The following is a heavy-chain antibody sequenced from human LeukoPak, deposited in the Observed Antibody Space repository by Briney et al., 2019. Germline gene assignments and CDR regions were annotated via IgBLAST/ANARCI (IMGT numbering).Heavy chain of an antibody. D-gene: IGHD6-13*01. V-gene: IGHV3-74*01. CDR2: INTDGSST. CDR3: ARVDYSSSWYIDY. CDR1: GFTFSTYW. J-gene: IGHJ4*02. Sequence: QPGGSLRLSCAASGFTFSTYWMHWVRQAPGKGLVWVSRINTDGSSTTYADSVKGRFTISRDNAKNTLYLQMNSLRAEDTAVYYCARVDYSSSWYIDYWGQGTLVTVSS.